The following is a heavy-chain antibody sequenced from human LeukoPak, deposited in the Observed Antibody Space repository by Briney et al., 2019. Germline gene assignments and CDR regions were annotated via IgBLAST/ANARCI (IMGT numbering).Heavy chain of an antibody. J-gene: IGHJ6*02. CDR3: ARGPLAAAVALTYYYYGMDV. V-gene: IGHV4-34*01. CDR1: GGSFSCYY. CDR2: INHSGST. Sequence: PSETLSLPCAVYGGSFSCYYWSWIRTPPGKGLEWIGEINHSGSTNYNPSLKSRVTISVDTSKNQFSLKLSSVTAADTAVYYCARGPLAAAVALTYYYYGMDVWGQGTTVTVSS. D-gene: IGHD6-13*01.